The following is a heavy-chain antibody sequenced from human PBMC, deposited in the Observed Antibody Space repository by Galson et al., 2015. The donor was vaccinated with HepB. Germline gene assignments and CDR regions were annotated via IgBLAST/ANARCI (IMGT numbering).Heavy chain of an antibody. J-gene: IGHJ4*02. CDR2: ISGSGGST. Sequence: SLRLSCAASGFTFSSYAMSWVRQAPGKGLEWVSAISGSGGSTYYADSVKGRFTISRDNSKNTLYLQMNSLRAEDTAVYYCAKDGLGATTFYYFDYWGQGTLVTVSS. V-gene: IGHV3-23*01. D-gene: IGHD1-26*01. CDR3: AKDGLGATTFYYFDY. CDR1: GFTFSSYA.